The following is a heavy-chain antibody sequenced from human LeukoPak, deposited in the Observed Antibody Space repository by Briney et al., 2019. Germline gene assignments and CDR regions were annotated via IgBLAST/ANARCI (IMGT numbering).Heavy chain of an antibody. CDR3: ARAQIYSSSSGVDY. D-gene: IGHD6-6*01. CDR1: GYTFTSYG. Sequence: ASVKVSCKASGYTFTSYGISWARQATGQGLEWMGWMNPNSGNTGYAQKFQGRVTMTRNTSISTAYMELSSLRSEDTAVYYCARAQIYSSSSGVDYWGQGTLVTVSS. J-gene: IGHJ4*02. CDR2: MNPNSGNT. V-gene: IGHV1-8*02.